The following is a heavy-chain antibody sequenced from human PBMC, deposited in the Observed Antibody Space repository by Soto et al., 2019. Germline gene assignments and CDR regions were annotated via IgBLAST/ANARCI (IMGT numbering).Heavy chain of an antibody. CDR3: AKDRGGFTSGWEFFDF. CDR1: GVAFSFYS. D-gene: IGHD6-19*01. CDR2: ISGNGAPT. Sequence: EVALLETGGGLVQPGGSLRLSCEVSGVAFSFYSMSWVRQAPGKGLEWVASISGNGAPTYYAASGKGRFTFSRDNSKDTVQLQMNSLRGEDTAVYYCAKDRGGFTSGWEFFDFWGQGTLVAVSS. V-gene: IGHV3-23*01. J-gene: IGHJ4*02.